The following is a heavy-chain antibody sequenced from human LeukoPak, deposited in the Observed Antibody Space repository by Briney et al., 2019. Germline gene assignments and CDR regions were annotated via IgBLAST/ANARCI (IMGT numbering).Heavy chain of an antibody. Sequence: GGSLRLSCAASGFTFSSYSMNWVRQAPGKGLEWVSSISSSSSYIYYADSVKGRFTISRDNAKNSLYLQMNSLRAEATAVYYCARAPPYYYDSSGYQYYFDYWGQGTLVTVSS. CDR1: GFTFSSYS. D-gene: IGHD3-22*01. CDR3: ARAPPYYYDSSGYQYYFDY. CDR2: ISSSSSYI. J-gene: IGHJ4*02. V-gene: IGHV3-21*01.